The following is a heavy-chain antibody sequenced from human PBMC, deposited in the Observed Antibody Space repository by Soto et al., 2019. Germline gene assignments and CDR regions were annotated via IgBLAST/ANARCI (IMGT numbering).Heavy chain of an antibody. J-gene: IGHJ4*02. Sequence: QVRLVLSGDELKKPGASMKVSCKASGYAFSDHGISWVRQAPGQGIEWIGWISAYNGNTNYAQKFQGRVTVTTDASTATAYMEVRSLTSDDTAVYYCARDHRYSSSFFDSWSQGTLITVSS. CDR3: ARDHRYSSSFFDS. V-gene: IGHV1-18*04. CDR2: ISAYNGNT. D-gene: IGHD6-6*01. CDR1: GYAFSDHG.